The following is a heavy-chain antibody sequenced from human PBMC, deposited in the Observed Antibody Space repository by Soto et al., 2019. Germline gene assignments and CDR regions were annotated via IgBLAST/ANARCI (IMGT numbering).Heavy chain of an antibody. J-gene: IGHJ6*02. CDR1: GYTFTSYG. CDR3: ARPHSIAAAGSYYYYGMDV. CDR2: ISAYNGNT. Sequence: QVQLVQSGAEVKKPGASVKVSCKASGYTFTSYGISWVRQAPGQGLEWMGWISAYNGNTNYAQKLQGRVTMTTDTSTSTAYMERRSVRSDDTAVYYCARPHSIAAAGSYYYYGMDVWGQGTTVTVSS. D-gene: IGHD6-13*01. V-gene: IGHV1-18*01.